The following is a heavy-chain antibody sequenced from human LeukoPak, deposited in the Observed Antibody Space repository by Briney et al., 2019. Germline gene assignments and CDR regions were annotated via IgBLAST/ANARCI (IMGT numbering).Heavy chain of an antibody. CDR3: AKGRCSGVGCDSFHS. D-gene: IGHD2-15*01. CDR1: GFTFSSYA. J-gene: IGHJ4*02. V-gene: IGHV3-23*01. Sequence: GGSLRLSCAASGFTFSSYAMSWVRQAAGKGLEWVSAISGSGGSTYYADSVKGRFTISRDNSKNTPLLLLNSLTAEDTAVYYCAKGRCSGVGCDSFHSWGQGALVTVSS. CDR2: ISGSGGST.